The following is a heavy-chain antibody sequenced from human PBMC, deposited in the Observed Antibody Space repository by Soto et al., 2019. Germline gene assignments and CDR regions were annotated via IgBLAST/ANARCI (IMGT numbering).Heavy chain of an antibody. Sequence: QVQLVQSGAEVKKPGASMKVSCKASGYTFTSYDINWVRQATGHGLEWMGWMNPNSGNTGYAQKFQGRVTMTRNTSMSTAYMELSSLRSEDTAVYYCARGINYYDSGDDAFDIWGQGTMVTVSS. CDR3: ARGINYYDSGDDAFDI. CDR2: MNPNSGNT. J-gene: IGHJ3*02. V-gene: IGHV1-8*01. D-gene: IGHD3-10*01. CDR1: GYTFTSYD.